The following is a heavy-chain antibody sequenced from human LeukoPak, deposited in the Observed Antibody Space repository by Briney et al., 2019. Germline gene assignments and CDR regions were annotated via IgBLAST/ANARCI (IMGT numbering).Heavy chain of an antibody. CDR3: AKSFGSRWYNWFDP. CDR2: ISGSGGST. CDR1: GFTFSSYA. D-gene: IGHD6-13*01. Sequence: AGGSLRLSCAASGFTFSSYAMSWVRQAPGKGLEWVSAISGSGGSTYYADSVKGRFTISRDNSKNTLYLQMNSLRAEDTAVYYCAKSFGSRWYNWFDPWGQGTLVTVSS. V-gene: IGHV3-23*01. J-gene: IGHJ5*02.